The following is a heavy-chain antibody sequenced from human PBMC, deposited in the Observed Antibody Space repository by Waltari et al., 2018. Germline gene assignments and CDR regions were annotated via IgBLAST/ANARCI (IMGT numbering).Heavy chain of an antibody. CDR3: TRPVGPGAFDI. J-gene: IGHJ3*02. CDR2: IYYSGGT. CDR1: NGSLKNYY. D-gene: IGHD1-26*01. V-gene: IGHV4-59*01. Sequence: QLQESGPGLVKPSESLSLTCPVSNGSLKNYYWSWIRQPPGGGLEWIGNIYYSGGTDYNPSLESRVSMSVDTSKNQFYLNLNSVSAADTAIYYCTRPVGPGAFDIWGQGTVVTVSS.